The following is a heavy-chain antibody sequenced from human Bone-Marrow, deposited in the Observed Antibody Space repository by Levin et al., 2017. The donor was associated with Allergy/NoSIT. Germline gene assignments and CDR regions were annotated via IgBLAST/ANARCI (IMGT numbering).Heavy chain of an antibody. CDR1: GGSISSYY. J-gene: IGHJ4*02. CDR2: IYYSGST. D-gene: IGHD3-3*01. Sequence: SETLSLTCTVSGGSISSYYWSWIRQPPGKGLEWIGYIYYSGSTNYNPSLKSRVTISVDTSKNQFSLKLSSVTAADTAVYYCARQGLYRGGYDFWRGSDYFDYWGQGTLVTVSS. CDR3: ARQGLYRGGYDFWRGSDYFDY. V-gene: IGHV4-59*08.